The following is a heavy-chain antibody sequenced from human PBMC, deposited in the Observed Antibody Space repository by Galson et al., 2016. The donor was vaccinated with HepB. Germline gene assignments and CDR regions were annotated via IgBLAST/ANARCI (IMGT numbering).Heavy chain of an antibody. J-gene: IGHJ3*02. CDR3: VKFGYCDISDCFHAFDI. CDR1: GFTSGDA. D-gene: IGHD2-15*01. V-gene: IGHV3-64D*06. Sequence: SLRLSCAASGFTSGDAMHWVRQAPGKGLEYVSTISTNGRSTYYVDSVRGRFTISRDRSKNTLYLQMSSLRTEDTAMYYCVKFGYCDISDCFHAFDIWGQGTMVTVSS. CDR2: ISTNGRST.